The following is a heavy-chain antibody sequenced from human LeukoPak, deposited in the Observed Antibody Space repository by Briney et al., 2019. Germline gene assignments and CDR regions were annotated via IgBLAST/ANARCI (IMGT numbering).Heavy chain of an antibody. CDR1: GFTFSSYA. D-gene: IGHD1-1*01. CDR2: ISGSGAKT. J-gene: IGHJ3*02. Sequence: GGSLRLSCAASGFTFSSYAMSWVRQAPGKGLEWVSAISGSGAKTYYADSVKGRFTISRDNSKNTLYLQMHSLRAEDTAIYFCAKNWNDVGSDAFHIWGQGTMVTVSS. CDR3: AKNWNDVGSDAFHI. V-gene: IGHV3-23*01.